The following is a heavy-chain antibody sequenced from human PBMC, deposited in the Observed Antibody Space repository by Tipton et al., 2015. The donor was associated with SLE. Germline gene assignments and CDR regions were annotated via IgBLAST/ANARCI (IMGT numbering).Heavy chain of an antibody. CDR3: ATGHFDF. CDR2: ISYDGSNK. CDR1: GFTFFTYA. Sequence: QLVQSGGGVVQPGRSLRLSCAAPGFTFFTYAMHWVRQAPGKGLEWVAVISYDGSNKYYADSVKGRFTISRDNSKNHFSLELTSVTAADTAVYYCATGHFDFWGQGRLVTVSS. V-gene: IGHV3-30*04. J-gene: IGHJ5*01. D-gene: IGHD1-1*01.